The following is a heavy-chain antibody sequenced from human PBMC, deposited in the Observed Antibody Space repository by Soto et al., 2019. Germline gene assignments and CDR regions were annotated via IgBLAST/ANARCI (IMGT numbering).Heavy chain of an antibody. D-gene: IGHD3-10*01. V-gene: IGHV4-39*01. CDR3: ARLRGDYYGSGSSYNVANCFHP. J-gene: IGHJ5*02. Sequence: SETLSLTCTVSGGSISSSGYYWGWIRQPPGKGLEWIGSIYYSGSTYYSPSLKSRVTISVDTSRNQFSLKLSSVTAADTAVYYCARLRGDYYGSGSSYNVANCFHPWGQGALVT. CDR2: IYYSGST. CDR1: GGSISSSGYY.